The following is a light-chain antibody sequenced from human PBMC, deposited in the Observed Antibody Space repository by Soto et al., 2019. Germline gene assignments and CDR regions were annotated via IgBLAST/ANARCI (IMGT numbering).Light chain of an antibody. CDR2: EVS. CDR1: SSDVGGYNY. J-gene: IGLJ2*01. CDR3: SSYAGSNNYDV. V-gene: IGLV2-8*01. Sequence: QSALTQPPSASGSPGQSVTISCTGTSSDVGGYNYVSWYQHHPGKAPKLMIFEVSKRSSGVPGRFSGSKSGNTASLTVSGLQVEDEADYYCSSYAGSNNYDVFGGGTKLTVL.